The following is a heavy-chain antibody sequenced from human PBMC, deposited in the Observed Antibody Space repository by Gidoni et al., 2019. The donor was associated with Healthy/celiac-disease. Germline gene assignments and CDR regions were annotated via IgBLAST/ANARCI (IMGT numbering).Heavy chain of an antibody. Sequence: EVQLLESGGGLVQPGGSLTSSCAASGFTLSTYAMSWVRQAPGKGLEGVSAISGSGGSTYYADSVKGRFTISRDNSKNTLYLQMNSLRAEDTAVYYCAKDRRGRGNGPESIDYWGQGTLVTVSS. CDR2: ISGSGGST. CDR1: GFTLSTYA. V-gene: IGHV3-23*01. J-gene: IGHJ4*02. D-gene: IGHD3-16*01. CDR3: AKDRRGRGNGPESIDY.